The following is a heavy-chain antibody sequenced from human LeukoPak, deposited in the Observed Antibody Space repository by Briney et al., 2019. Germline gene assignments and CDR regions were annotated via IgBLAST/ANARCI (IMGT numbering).Heavy chain of an antibody. V-gene: IGHV3-48*03. CDR1: GFTFSAYE. CDR2: IGSSGSTV. D-gene: IGHD4-23*01. CDR3: ARDTLEYSNSPDALDI. J-gene: IGHJ3*02. Sequence: GGSLRLSCAASGFTFSAYEMNWVRQAPGKGLERVSYIGSSGSTVYYADSVKGRFTISRDNAKNSLYMQMESLRDEDTAIYYCARDTLEYSNSPDALDIWGQGTMVTVSS.